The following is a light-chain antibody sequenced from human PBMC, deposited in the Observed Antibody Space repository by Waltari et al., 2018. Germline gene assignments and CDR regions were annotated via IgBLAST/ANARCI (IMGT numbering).Light chain of an antibody. CDR2: DVN. V-gene: IGLV2-11*01. Sequence: QSALTQPRSVSGSPVPSVPISCPGTSRDIGGSAFVPWYQQYPGKAPKLIIYDVNKPPPGVPDRFSGSKSGNTASLTISGLLNEDEADYYCCSYAGADTSVVFGGGTTLTVL. CDR3: CSYAGADTSVV. CDR1: SRDIGGSAF. J-gene: IGLJ2*01.